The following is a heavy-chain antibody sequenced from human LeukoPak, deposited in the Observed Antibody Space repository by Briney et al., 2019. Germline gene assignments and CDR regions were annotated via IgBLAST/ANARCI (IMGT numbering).Heavy chain of an antibody. CDR3: AKDLGIAAAAFDY. CDR1: GLTFSNYG. V-gene: IGHV3-33*06. J-gene: IGHJ4*02. Sequence: GGSLRPACAASGLTFSNYGMPWVRQAPGKGLECGAAIWYDGSNKYYADSVKGRFTISRDNSKNTLYRQMNSLRAEDTAVYYCAKDLGIAAAAFDYWGQGTLVTVSS. CDR2: IWYDGSNK. D-gene: IGHD6-13*01.